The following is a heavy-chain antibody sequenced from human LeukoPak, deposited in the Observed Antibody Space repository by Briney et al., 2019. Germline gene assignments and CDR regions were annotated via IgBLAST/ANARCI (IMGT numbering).Heavy chain of an antibody. J-gene: IGHJ4*02. CDR2: ISYDGSHK. CDR1: GFTFSNAW. Sequence: GGSLRLPCAASGFTFSNAWMSWVRQAPGKGLEWVAVISYDGSHKYYADSVKGRFTISRDNSKNMLELQMNSLTTEDTAVYYCTREVWYDALSFDYWGQGTLVSVSS. V-gene: IGHV3-30-3*01. CDR3: TREVWYDALSFDY. D-gene: IGHD2-15*01.